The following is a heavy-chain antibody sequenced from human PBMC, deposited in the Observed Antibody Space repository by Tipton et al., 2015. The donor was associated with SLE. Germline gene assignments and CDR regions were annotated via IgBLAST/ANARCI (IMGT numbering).Heavy chain of an antibody. J-gene: IGHJ4*02. V-gene: IGHV4-39*07. Sequence: TLSLTCTVSGGSIRSSNYYWGWIRQPPGKGLGWIGSIYYSGTTYYNPSLKSRVTISVDTSKNQFSLNLTSVTAADTAVYYCVRDRGGSFSVYFDYRGQGTLVTVSS. D-gene: IGHD1-26*01. CDR2: IYYSGTT. CDR3: VRDRGGSFSVYFDY. CDR1: GGSIRSSNYY.